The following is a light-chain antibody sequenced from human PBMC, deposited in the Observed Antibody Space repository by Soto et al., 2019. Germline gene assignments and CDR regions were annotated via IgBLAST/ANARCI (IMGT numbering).Light chain of an antibody. CDR1: QSVLYSSNNKNY. Sequence: DIVMIQSPDSLAVSLGERATINCKSSQSVLYSSNNKNYLAWYQQKPRQPPKLLISWASTRESGVPDRFSGSGSGTDFTLTISSLQAEDVAVYYCQQYYTTLWTFGHGTNVEIK. CDR2: WAS. J-gene: IGKJ1*01. CDR3: QQYYTTLWT. V-gene: IGKV4-1*01.